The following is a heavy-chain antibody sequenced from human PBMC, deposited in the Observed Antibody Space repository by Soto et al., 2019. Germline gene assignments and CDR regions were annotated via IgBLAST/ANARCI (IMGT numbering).Heavy chain of an antibody. Sequence: PGGSLRLSCVASGFTFSDFGMHWVRQGPGKGLEWLAVISEDAETDFHADSVKGRFTVSRDNFKETLYLQMNSLTTDDSGVYFCARAPFRSPYYFYGIDVWGQGTTVTVSS. J-gene: IGHJ6*02. CDR1: GFTFSDFG. V-gene: IGHV3-30*03. CDR3: ARAPFRSPYYFYGIDV. CDR2: ISEDAETD. D-gene: IGHD3-10*01.